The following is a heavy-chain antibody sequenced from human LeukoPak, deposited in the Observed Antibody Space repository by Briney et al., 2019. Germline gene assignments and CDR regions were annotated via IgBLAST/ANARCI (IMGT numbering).Heavy chain of an antibody. CDR1: GYIFTTYF. Sequence: ASVKVSCKASGYIFTTYFMHWVRQAPGQGLEWMGWISAYNGNTNYAQKLQGRVTMTTDTSTSTAYMELRSLRSDDTAVYYCASTGAAAGTHWFDPWGQGTLVTVSS. CDR2: ISAYNGNT. J-gene: IGHJ5*02. V-gene: IGHV1-18*04. D-gene: IGHD6-13*01. CDR3: ASTGAAAGTHWFDP.